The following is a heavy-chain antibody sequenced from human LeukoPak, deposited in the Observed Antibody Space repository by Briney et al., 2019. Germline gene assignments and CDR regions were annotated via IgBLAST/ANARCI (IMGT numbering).Heavy chain of an antibody. D-gene: IGHD3-22*01. CDR2: IYHSGSA. Sequence: PSETLSLTCAVSGGSISSGGYSWSWIRQPPGKGLEWIGYIYHSGSAYYNPSLKSRVTISVDRSKNQFSLKLSSVTAADTAVYYCARESMIVVSAFDIWGQGTMVTVSS. CDR1: GGSISSGGYS. J-gene: IGHJ3*02. V-gene: IGHV4-30-2*01. CDR3: ARESMIVVSAFDI.